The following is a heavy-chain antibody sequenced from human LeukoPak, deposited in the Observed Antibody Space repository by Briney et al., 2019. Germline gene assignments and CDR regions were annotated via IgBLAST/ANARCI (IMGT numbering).Heavy chain of an antibody. CDR3: ARHPLGYGGNSRDY. V-gene: IGHV4-4*02. Sequence: SETLSLTCAVSGGSISSSNWWSWVRQPPGKGLEWIGEIYHSGSTNYNPSLKSRVTISVDKSKNQFSLKLSSVTAADTAVYYCARHPLGYGGNSRDYWGQGTLVTVSS. J-gene: IGHJ4*02. CDR1: GGSISSSNW. CDR2: IYHSGST. D-gene: IGHD4-23*01.